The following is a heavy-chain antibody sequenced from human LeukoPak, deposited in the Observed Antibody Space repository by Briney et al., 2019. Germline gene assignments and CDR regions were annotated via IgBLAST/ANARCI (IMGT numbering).Heavy chain of an antibody. J-gene: IGHJ4*02. CDR3: AKGLTVRDPYYFDY. CDR2: IGTAGDT. CDR1: GFTFSNYD. D-gene: IGHD3-22*01. V-gene: IGHV3-13*01. Sequence: GGSRRLSCAASGFTFSNYDMHWVRQPTGKGLEWVSAIGTAGDTYYPDSVKGRFTVSRDNSKNTLYLQMHSLRADDTAVYYCAKGLTVRDPYYFDYWGQGTLVTVSS.